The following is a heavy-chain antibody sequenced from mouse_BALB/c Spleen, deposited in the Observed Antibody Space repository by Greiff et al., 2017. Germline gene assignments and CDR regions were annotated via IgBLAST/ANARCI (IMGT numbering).Heavy chain of an antibody. CDR1: GYTFTNYW. V-gene: IGHV1-63*02. CDR3: ANYYAPFAY. CDR2: IYPRGGYT. J-gene: IGHJ3*01. Sequence: QVQLQQPGAELVMPGASVKMSCKASGYTFTNYWIGWVKQRPGHGLEWIGDIYPRGGYTNYNEKFKGKATLTADTSSSTAYMQLSSLTSEDSAIYYCANYYAPFAYWGQGTLVTVSA. D-gene: IGHD1-1*01.